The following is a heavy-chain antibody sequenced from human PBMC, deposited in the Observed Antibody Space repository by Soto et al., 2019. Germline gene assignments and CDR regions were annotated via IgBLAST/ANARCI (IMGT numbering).Heavy chain of an antibody. J-gene: IGHJ6*02. Sequence: GGSLRLSCAASGFTFSSYAMHWVRQAPGKGLEWVAVISYDGSNKYYADSVKGRFTISRDNSKNRLDLQMNSLRAEDTAVYYCARDDGYCSSTSCSPQDYYYYYGMDVWGQGTTVTASS. CDR3: ARDDGYCSSTSCSPQDYYYYYGMDV. CDR1: GFTFSSYA. V-gene: IGHV3-30-3*01. CDR2: ISYDGSNK. D-gene: IGHD2-2*03.